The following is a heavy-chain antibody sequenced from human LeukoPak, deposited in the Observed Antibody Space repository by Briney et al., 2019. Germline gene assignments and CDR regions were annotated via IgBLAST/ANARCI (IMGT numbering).Heavy chain of an antibody. CDR2: IIPIFGTA. CDR1: GGTFSSYA. Sequence: SSVKVSCKASGGTFSSYAISWVRQAPGQGLEWMGGIIPIFGTANYAQKFQGRVTITADESTSTAYMELSSLRSEDTAVYYCARDSTYYDILTGYSNRNHSDYWGQGTLVTVSS. J-gene: IGHJ4*02. V-gene: IGHV1-69*01. CDR3: ARDSTYYDILTGYSNRNHSDY. D-gene: IGHD3-9*01.